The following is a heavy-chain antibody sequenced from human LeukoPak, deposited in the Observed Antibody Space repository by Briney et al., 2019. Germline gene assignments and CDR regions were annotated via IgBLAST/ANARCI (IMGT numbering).Heavy chain of an antibody. Sequence: PSETPSLTCTVSGGSISSSSYYWGWIRQPPGKGLEWIGSIYYSGSTYYNPSLKSRVTISVDTSKNQFSLKLSSVTAADTAVYYCARSPYDYVWGSYRAPPTFYDYWGQGALVTVSS. J-gene: IGHJ4*02. V-gene: IGHV4-39*01. CDR3: ARSPYDYVWGSYRAPPTFYDY. CDR2: IYYSGST. D-gene: IGHD3-16*02. CDR1: GGSISSSSYY.